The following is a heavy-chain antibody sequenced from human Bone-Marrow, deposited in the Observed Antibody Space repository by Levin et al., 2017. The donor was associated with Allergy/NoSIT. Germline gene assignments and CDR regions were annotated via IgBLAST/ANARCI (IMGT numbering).Heavy chain of an antibody. J-gene: IGHJ4*02. CDR1: GFALNTYW. Sequence: PGESLKISCAASGFALNTYWMSWVRQAPGKGLEWVANIKQDGSEKYYVDSVKGRFTISRDNARKSLYLQMNGLRAEDTAVYYCARDRGGGRDFWGQGTLVTVSS. CDR3: ARDRGGGRDF. CDR2: IKQDGSEK. V-gene: IGHV3-7*01. D-gene: IGHD3-16*01.